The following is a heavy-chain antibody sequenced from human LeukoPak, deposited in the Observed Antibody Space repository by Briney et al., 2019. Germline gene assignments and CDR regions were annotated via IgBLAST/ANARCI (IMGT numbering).Heavy chain of an antibody. J-gene: IGHJ4*02. CDR2: IYYSGST. CDR3: ARAKRGYSVFDY. D-gene: IGHD5-18*01. CDR1: GGSISSYY. V-gene: IGHV4-59*01. Sequence: SETLSLTCTVPGGSISSYYWSWIRQPPGKGLEWIGYIYYSGSTNYNPSLKSRVTISVDTSKNQFSLKLSSVTAADTAVYYCARAKRGYSVFDYWGQGTLVTVSS.